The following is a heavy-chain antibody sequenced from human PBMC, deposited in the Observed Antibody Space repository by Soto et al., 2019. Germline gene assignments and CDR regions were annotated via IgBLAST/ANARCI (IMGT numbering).Heavy chain of an antibody. V-gene: IGHV3-23*01. D-gene: IGHD3-10*01. CDR2: ISGSGGST. Sequence: GGSLRLSCAASGFTFSSYAMSWVRQAPGKGLEWVSAISGSGGSTYYADSVKGRFTISRDNSKNTLYLQMNSLRAEDTAVYYCAKAPSGTMVRGVIITFAYYGMDVWGQGTTVTVSS. J-gene: IGHJ6*02. CDR1: GFTFSSYA. CDR3: AKAPSGTMVRGVIITFAYYGMDV.